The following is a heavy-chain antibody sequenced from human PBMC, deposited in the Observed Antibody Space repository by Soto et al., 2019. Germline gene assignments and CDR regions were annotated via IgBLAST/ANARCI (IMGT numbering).Heavy chain of an antibody. V-gene: IGHV1-69*12. J-gene: IGHJ6*02. CDR1: GGTFSSYA. Sequence: QVQLVQSGAEVKKPGSSMKVSCKASGGTFSSYAISWVRQAPGQGLEWMGGIIPIFGTADYAQKFHGRVTITADESTSTRYMELSSLRSEDTAVYYCARGITGTVTYYYGLDVWGQGTTVTVSS. CDR3: ARGITGTVTYYYGLDV. D-gene: IGHD1-20*01. CDR2: IIPIFGTA.